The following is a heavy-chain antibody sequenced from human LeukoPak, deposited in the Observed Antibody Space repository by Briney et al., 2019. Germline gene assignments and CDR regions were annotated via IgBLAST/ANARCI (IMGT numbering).Heavy chain of an antibody. Sequence: ASVKVSCKASGYTFTSYYIHWVRQAPGEGLEWMGIINPSGGSTSYAQKFQGRVAMTRDMSTSTVYMELSSLRSEDTAVYYCARVAAEVVGVPGAIGFGWLRRDYYYMDVWGKGTTVTVSS. CDR3: ARVAAEVVGVPGAIGFGWLRRDYYYMDV. V-gene: IGHV1-46*01. CDR2: INPSGGST. D-gene: IGHD2-2*02. J-gene: IGHJ6*03. CDR1: GYTFTSYY.